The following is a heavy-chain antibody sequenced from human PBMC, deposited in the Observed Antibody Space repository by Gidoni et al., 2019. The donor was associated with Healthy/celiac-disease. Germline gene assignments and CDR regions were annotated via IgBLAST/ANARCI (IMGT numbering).Heavy chain of an antibody. J-gene: IGHJ4*02. V-gene: IGHV4-61*02. CDR3: AREVDGDYVDY. D-gene: IGHD4-17*01. CDR1: GGSISSGSYY. Sequence: QVQLQESGPGLVKPSQTLSLTCTVSGGSISSGSYYWSWIRQPAGKGLEWIGRIYTSGSTNYNPSLKSRVTISVDTSKNQFSLKLSSVTAADTAVYYCAREVDGDYVDYWGQGTLVTVSS. CDR2: IYTSGST.